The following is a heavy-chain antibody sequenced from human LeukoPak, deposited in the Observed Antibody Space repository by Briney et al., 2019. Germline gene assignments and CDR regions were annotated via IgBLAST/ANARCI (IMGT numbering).Heavy chain of an antibody. CDR1: GFTFSSYA. CDR3: AKDQTGTTNHAFDI. Sequence: GGSLRLSCAASGFTFSSYAMHWVRQAPGKGLEWVAVISYDGSNKYYADSVKGRFTISRDNSKNTLYLQMNSLRAEDTAVYYCAKDQTGTTNHAFDIWGQGTMVTVSS. CDR2: ISYDGSNK. V-gene: IGHV3-30-3*01. D-gene: IGHD1-1*01. J-gene: IGHJ3*02.